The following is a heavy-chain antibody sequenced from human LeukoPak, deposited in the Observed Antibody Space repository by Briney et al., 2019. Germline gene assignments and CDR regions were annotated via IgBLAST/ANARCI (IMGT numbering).Heavy chain of an antibody. CDR1: GFTFSDAW. CDR2: IKSKSDGGTT. D-gene: IGHD1-1*01. Sequence: GGSLRLSCAASGFTFSDAWMNWVRQAPGKGLEWVGRIKSKSDGGTTDYAAPVKGRFTISRDGSKDTLYLQMNSLKTEDTAMYYCTTGKTDDYYFDCWGQGTLVTVSS. J-gene: IGHJ4*02. CDR3: TTGKTDDYYFDC. V-gene: IGHV3-15*07.